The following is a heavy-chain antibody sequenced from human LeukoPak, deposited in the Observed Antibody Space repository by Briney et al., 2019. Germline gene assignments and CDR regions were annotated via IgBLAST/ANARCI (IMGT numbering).Heavy chain of an antibody. V-gene: IGHV3-74*01. D-gene: IGHD2-8*02. CDR2: ISPEGSGT. CDR1: GFSLSDYW. J-gene: IGHJ6*02. Sequence: GGSLRLSCVVSGFSLSDYWMHWVRQVPGKGLVWVSRISPEGSGTTYGDSVKGRFTISRDRAKNTLYPQMNSLRAEDAAVYYCTRVLAGRSGLMDVWGRGTTVTVSS. CDR3: TRVLAGRSGLMDV.